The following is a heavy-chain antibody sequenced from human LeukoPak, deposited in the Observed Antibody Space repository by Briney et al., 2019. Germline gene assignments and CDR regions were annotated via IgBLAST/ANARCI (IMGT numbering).Heavy chain of an antibody. V-gene: IGHV3-23*01. CDR3: ARAYYYDSSGYSRLPHYFDY. Sequence: PGGSLRLSCAASEFTFSSYAMSWVRQAPGKGLEWVSAISGSGGSTYYADSVKGRFTISRDNSKNTLYLQMNSLRAEDTAVYYCARAYYYDSSGYSRLPHYFDYWGQGTLVTVSS. CDR2: ISGSGGST. CDR1: EFTFSSYA. J-gene: IGHJ4*02. D-gene: IGHD3-22*01.